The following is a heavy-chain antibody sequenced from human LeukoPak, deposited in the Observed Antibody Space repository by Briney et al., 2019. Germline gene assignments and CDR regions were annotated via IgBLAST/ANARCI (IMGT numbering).Heavy chain of an antibody. CDR3: ARNDGYNAFDY. CDR2: ISYDGSNK. Sequence: SGGSLRLSCAASGFTISSYAMHWVRQAPGKGLEWVAVISYDGSNKYYADSVKGRFTISRDNSKNTLYLQMNSLRAEDTAVYYCARNDGYNAFDYWGQGTLVTVSS. D-gene: IGHD5-24*01. V-gene: IGHV3-30-3*01. J-gene: IGHJ4*02. CDR1: GFTISSYA.